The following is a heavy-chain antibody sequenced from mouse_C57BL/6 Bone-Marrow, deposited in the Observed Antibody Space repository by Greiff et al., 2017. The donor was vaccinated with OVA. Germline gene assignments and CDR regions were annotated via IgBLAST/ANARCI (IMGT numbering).Heavy chain of an antibody. J-gene: IGHJ3*01. CDR2: INPNNGGT. CDR1: GYTFTDYN. D-gene: IGHD4-1*01. V-gene: IGHV1-18*01. Sequence: VQLQQSGPELVKPGASVKIPCKASGYTFTDYNMDWVKQSHGKSLEWIGDINPNNGGTIYNQKFKGKATLTVDKSSSTAYMELRSLTSEDTAVYYCAREGANWRFAYWGQGTLVTVSA. CDR3: AREGANWRFAY.